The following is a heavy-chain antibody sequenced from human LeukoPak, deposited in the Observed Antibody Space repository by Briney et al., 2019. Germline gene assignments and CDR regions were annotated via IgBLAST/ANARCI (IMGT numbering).Heavy chain of an antibody. J-gene: IGHJ1*01. CDR3: ARAFSSSWYENFQH. Sequence: SETLSPTCTVSGYSISSGYYWGWIRQPPGKGLEWIGSIYHSGSTYYNPSLKSRVTISVDTSKNQFSLKLSSVTAADTAVYYCARAFSSSWYENFQHWGQGTLVTVSS. CDR2: IYHSGST. CDR1: GYSISSGYY. V-gene: IGHV4-38-2*02. D-gene: IGHD6-13*01.